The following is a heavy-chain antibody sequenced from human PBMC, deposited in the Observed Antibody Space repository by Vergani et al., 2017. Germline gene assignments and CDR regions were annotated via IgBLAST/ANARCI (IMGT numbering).Heavy chain of an antibody. CDR1: GGSFRGYY. V-gene: IGHV4-34*01. Sequence: QVQLQQWGAGLLKPSETLSLTCAVYGGSFRGYYWSWIRQPPGKGLEWIGEINHSGSTNYNPSLKSRVTISVDTSKNQFSLKLSSVTAADTAVYYCARFVAVRGVNQYYYYGMDVWGQGTTVTVSS. CDR3: ARFVAVRGVNQYYYYGMDV. CDR2: INHSGST. J-gene: IGHJ6*02. D-gene: IGHD3-10*01.